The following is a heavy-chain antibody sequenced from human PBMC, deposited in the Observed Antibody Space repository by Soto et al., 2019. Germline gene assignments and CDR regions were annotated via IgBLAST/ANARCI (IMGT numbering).Heavy chain of an antibody. CDR1: GFTFSSYA. CDR2: ISYDGSNK. J-gene: IGHJ6*02. V-gene: IGHV3-30-3*01. Sequence: QVQLVESGGGVVQPGRSLRLSCAASGFTFSSYAMHWVRQAPGKGLEWVAVISYDGSNKYYADAVKGRFTISRDNSKNTLCVQRNSLRAEDTAVYYCAAFCISTSGYVHGMDVWGQGTTVTVSS. CDR3: AAFCISTSGYVHGMDV. D-gene: IGHD2-2*01.